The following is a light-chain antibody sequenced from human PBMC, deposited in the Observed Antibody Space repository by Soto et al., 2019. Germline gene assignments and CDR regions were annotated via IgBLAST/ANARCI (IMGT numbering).Light chain of an antibody. CDR2: AVN. Sequence: QSVLTQPRSVSGSPGQSVTSSCTGTSSDVGDYNYVSWYQQHPGKAPKLLIYAVNMRPSGVPDRFSGSKSGNTASLTISGLQAEDEADYSCCSYAGRYTWVFGGGTKLTVL. V-gene: IGLV2-11*01. CDR1: SSDVGDYNY. CDR3: CSYAGRYTWV. J-gene: IGLJ3*02.